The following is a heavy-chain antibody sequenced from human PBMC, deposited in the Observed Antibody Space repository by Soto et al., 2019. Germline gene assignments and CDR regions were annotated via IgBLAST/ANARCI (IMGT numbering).Heavy chain of an antibody. Sequence: HSETLSLSCTVFGGSISSYYWSLIRPPPGKGLEWIGYIYYSGSTNYNPSLKSRVTISVDTSKNQFSLKLSSVTAADTAVYYCARLKLGAGRDYYYYYGMDVWGQGTTVTVSS. CDR1: GGSISSYY. CDR2: IYYSGST. V-gene: IGHV4-59*01. D-gene: IGHD3-16*01. CDR3: ARLKLGAGRDYYYYYGMDV. J-gene: IGHJ6*02.